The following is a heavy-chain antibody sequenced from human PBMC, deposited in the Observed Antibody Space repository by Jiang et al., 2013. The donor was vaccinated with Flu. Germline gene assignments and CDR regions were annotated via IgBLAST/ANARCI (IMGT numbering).Heavy chain of an antibody. CDR3: ARDHSSGWLPDDY. CDR1: GFTFSSYA. D-gene: IGHD6-19*01. V-gene: IGHV3-30-3*01. CDR2: ISYDGSNK. J-gene: IGHJ4*02. Sequence: VQLLESGGGVVQPGRSLRLSCAASGFTFSSYAMHWVRQAPGKGLEWVAVISYDGSNKYYADSVKGRFTISRDNSKNTLYLQMNSLRAEDTAVYYCARDHSSGWLPDDYWGQGTLVTVSS.